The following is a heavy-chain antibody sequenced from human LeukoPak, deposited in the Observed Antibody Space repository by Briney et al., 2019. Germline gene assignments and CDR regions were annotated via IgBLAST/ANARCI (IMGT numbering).Heavy chain of an antibody. CDR3: ARDGYYYDSSVPFSY. D-gene: IGHD3-22*01. CDR2: IYYSGST. Sequence: SETLSLTCTVSGGSISSDYWSWIRQPPGKGLEWIGYIYYSGSTNYNPSLKSRVTISVDTSKNQFSLKLSSVTAADTAVYYCARDGYYYDSSVPFSYWGQGTLVTVSS. J-gene: IGHJ4*02. V-gene: IGHV4-59*01. CDR1: GGSISSDY.